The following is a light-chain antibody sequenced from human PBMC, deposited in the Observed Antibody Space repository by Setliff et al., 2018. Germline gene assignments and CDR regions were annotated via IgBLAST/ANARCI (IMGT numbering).Light chain of an antibody. CDR1: SSDVGYYNY. J-gene: IGLJ1*01. V-gene: IGLV2-14*01. CDR2: EVS. CDR3: SSYTSSSTRV. Sequence: QSALTQPASVSGSPGQSITISCTGTSSDVGYYNYVSWYQQHLGKAPKLMIYEVSNRPSGVSNRFSGSKSGNTASLTISGLQAEDEADYYCSSYTSSSTRVFGTGTKVT.